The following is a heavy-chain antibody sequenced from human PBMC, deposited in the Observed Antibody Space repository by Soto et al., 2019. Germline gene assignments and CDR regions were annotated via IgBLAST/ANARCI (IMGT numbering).Heavy chain of an antibody. CDR3: AISVRYFDWLLNPHDY. V-gene: IGHV3-23*01. CDR2: ISGSGGST. D-gene: IGHD3-9*01. CDR1: GFTFSSYA. Sequence: GGSLRLSCAASGFTFSSYAMSWVRQAPGKGLEWVSAISGSGGSTYYADSVKGRFTISRDNSKNTLYLQMNSLRAEDTAVYYCAISVRYFDWLLNPHDYWGQGSLVTVSS. J-gene: IGHJ4*02.